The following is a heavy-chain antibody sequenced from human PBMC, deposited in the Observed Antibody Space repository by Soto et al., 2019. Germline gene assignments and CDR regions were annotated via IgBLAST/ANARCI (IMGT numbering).Heavy chain of an antibody. Sequence: PSETLSLTCAVYGGSFSGYYWSWIRQPPGKGLEWIGSIYYSGSTYYNPSLKSRVTVFVDTSKNHFSLKLSSVTAADTAVYYCARHLGEGYFDYWGQGTLVTVSS. CDR2: IYYSGST. V-gene: IGHV4-34*01. CDR3: ARHLGEGYFDY. J-gene: IGHJ4*02. CDR1: GGSFSGYY.